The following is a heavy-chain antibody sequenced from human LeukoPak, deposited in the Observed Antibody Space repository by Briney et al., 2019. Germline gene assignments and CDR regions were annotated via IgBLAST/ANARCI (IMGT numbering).Heavy chain of an antibody. D-gene: IGHD4-23*01. Sequence: SGGTLRLSCAVSGFTFSSYWKSWVRQAPGQGLEWVANIKQDGSEKYYLDSVKGRFTISRDNAKNSLYPQMNSLRAEDTAVYYCARDPDYGDNPDYWGQGTLVTVSS. CDR2: IKQDGSEK. CDR1: GFTFSSYW. J-gene: IGHJ4*02. CDR3: ARDPDYGDNPDY. V-gene: IGHV3-7*03.